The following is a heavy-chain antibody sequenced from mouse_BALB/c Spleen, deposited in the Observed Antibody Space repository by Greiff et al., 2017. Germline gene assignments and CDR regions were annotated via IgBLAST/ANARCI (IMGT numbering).Heavy chain of an antibody. D-gene: IGHD1-1*01. CDR1: GFTFSDYY. CDR2: ISDGGST. V-gene: IGHV5-6-5*01. J-gene: IGHJ2*01. Sequence: EVKVVESGGGLVKPGGSLKLSCAASGFTFSDYYMYWVRQTPEKRLEWVATISDGGSTYYPDSVKGRFTISRDNARNILYLQMSSLRSEDTAMYYCARVYYGSGGYFDYWGQGTTLTVSS. CDR3: ARVYYGSGGYFDY.